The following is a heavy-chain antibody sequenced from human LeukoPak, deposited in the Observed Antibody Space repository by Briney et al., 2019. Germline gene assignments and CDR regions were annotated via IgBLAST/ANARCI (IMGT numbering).Heavy chain of an antibody. V-gene: IGHV3-21*01. CDR3: ARDSLDRAAACDY. CDR2: ISSSSSSYI. D-gene: IGHD6-13*01. Sequence: PGGSLRLSCAASGFTFSSYSMNWVRQAPGKGLEWVSSISSSSSSYIYYADSVKGRFTISRDNAKNSLYLQMNSLRAEDTAVYYCARDSLDRAAACDYWGQGTLVTVSS. J-gene: IGHJ4*02. CDR1: GFTFSSYS.